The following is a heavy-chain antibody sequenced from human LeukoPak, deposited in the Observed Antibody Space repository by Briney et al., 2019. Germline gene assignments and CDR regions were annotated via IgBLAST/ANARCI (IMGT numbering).Heavy chain of an antibody. CDR1: GFTFSSDA. CDR2: ISGSGGST. J-gene: IGHJ5*02. Sequence: GGSLRLSCAASGFTFSSDAMSWVRQAPGEGLEWVSAISGSGGSTYYADSVKGRFTISRDNSKNTLYLQMNSLRAEDTAVYYCAKAPNYDFWSGYDPFDPWGQGTLVTVSS. D-gene: IGHD3-3*01. CDR3: AKAPNYDFWSGYDPFDP. V-gene: IGHV3-23*01.